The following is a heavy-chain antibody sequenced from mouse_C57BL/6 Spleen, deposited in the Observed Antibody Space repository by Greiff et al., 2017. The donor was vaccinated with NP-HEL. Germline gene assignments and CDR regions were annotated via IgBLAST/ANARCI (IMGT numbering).Heavy chain of an antibody. CDR1: GYTFTDYY. D-gene: IGHD1-3*01. V-gene: IGHV1-19*01. Sequence: EVQLQQSGPVLVKPGASVKMSCKASGYTFTDYYMNWVKQSHGKSLEWIGVINPYNGGTSYNQKFKGKATLTVDKSSSTAYMELNSLTSEDSAVYYCARELFYYAMDYWGQGTSVTVSS. CDR3: ARELFYYAMDY. CDR2: INPYNGGT. J-gene: IGHJ4*01.